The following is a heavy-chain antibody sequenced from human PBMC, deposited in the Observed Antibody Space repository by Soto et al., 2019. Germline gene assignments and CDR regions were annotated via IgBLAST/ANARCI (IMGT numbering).Heavy chain of an antibody. D-gene: IGHD6-13*01. CDR1: GYSFTSYW. V-gene: IGHV5-51*01. J-gene: IGHJ6*02. CDR2: IYPGDSDT. CDR3: ARLKVAAAGTLNGMDV. Sequence: GESLKISCKGSGYSFTSYWISWVRQMPGKGLEWMGIIYPGDSDTRYSPSFQGQVTISADKSISTAYLQWSSLKASDTAMYYCARLKVAAAGTLNGMDVWGQGTTVTVSS.